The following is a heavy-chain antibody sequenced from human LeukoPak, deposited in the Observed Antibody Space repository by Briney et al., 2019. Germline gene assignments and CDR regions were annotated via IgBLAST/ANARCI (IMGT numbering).Heavy chain of an antibody. J-gene: IGHJ4*02. CDR1: GGSFSGYY. V-gene: IGHV4-34*01. D-gene: IGHD3-3*01. CDR2: INHSGGT. Sequence: SETLSLTCAVYGGSFSGYYWSWIRQPPGKGLEWIGEINHSGGTNYNPSLKSRVTISVDTSKNQFSLKLSSVTAADTAVYYCASHPTYYDFWSGYYVDYWGQGTLVTVSS. CDR3: ASHPTYYDFWSGYYVDY.